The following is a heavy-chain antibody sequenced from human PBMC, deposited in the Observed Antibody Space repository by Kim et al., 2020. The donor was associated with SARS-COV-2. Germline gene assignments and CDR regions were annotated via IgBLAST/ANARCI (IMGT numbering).Heavy chain of an antibody. Sequence: SETLSLTCTVSGGSITSDGYYWSWIRQHPGKGLEWLGYIYHIGNTYYNPSLRSRITMSLDTSKNQFSLQLSSVTAADTAVYYCATTNPRYCSPTSCYIWLDPWGQGTLVTVSP. CDR3: ATTNPRYCSPTSCYIWLDP. D-gene: IGHD2-2*02. CDR1: GGSITSDGYY. CDR2: IYHIGNT. J-gene: IGHJ5*02. V-gene: IGHV4-31*03.